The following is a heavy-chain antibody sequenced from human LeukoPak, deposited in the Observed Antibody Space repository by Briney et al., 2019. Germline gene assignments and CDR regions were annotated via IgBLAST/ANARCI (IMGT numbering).Heavy chain of an antibody. CDR1: GFTFSSYA. D-gene: IGHD3-10*01. CDR3: ARDRSGGTGYYYGMDV. Sequence: GGSLRLSCAASGFTFSSYAMHWVRQAPGKGQEWVAVISYDGSNKYYADSVKGRFTISRDNSKNTLYLQMNSLRAEDTAVYYCARDRSGGTGYYYGMDVWGQGTTVTVSS. J-gene: IGHJ6*02. V-gene: IGHV3-30-3*01. CDR2: ISYDGSNK.